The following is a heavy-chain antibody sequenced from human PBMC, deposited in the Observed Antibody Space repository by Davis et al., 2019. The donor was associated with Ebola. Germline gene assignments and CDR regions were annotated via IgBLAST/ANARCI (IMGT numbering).Heavy chain of an antibody. D-gene: IGHD3-3*01. J-gene: IGHJ4*02. CDR1: GFTFSNAW. Sequence: GESLKISCAASGFTFSNAWMSWVRQAPGKGLEWVGRIKSKTDGGTTDYAAPVKGRFTISRDDSKNTLYLQMNSLKTEDTAVYYCTTETYYDFWSGPTRLYYFDYWGQGTLVTVSS. CDR2: IKSKTDGGTT. V-gene: IGHV3-15*01. CDR3: TTETYYDFWSGPTRLYYFDY.